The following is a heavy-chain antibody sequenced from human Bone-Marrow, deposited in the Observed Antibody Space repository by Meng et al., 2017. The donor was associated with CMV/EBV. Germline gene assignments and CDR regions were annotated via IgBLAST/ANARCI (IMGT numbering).Heavy chain of an antibody. J-gene: IGHJ4*02. Sequence: VQRGVEGKKPGSSLNVSCKASGGTFSSYAISWVRQAPGQGLEWMGGIIPIFGTANYAQKFQGRVTITADESTSTAYMELSSLRSEDTAVYYCARDVAARPYIYDYWGQGTLVTVSS. CDR2: IIPIFGTA. D-gene: IGHD6-6*01. CDR1: GGTFSSYA. V-gene: IGHV1-69*01. CDR3: ARDVAARPYIYDY.